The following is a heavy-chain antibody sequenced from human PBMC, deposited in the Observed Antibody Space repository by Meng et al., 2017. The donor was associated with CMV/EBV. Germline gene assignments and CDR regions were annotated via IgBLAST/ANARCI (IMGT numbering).Heavy chain of an antibody. CDR3: ARVSYDFWSAVRGYYYYGMDV. D-gene: IGHD3-3*01. J-gene: IGHJ6*02. V-gene: IGHV3-30*14. CDR2: ISYDGSNK. Sequence: GESLKISCAASGFTFSSYAMHWVRQAPGKGLEWVAVISYDGSNKYYADSVKGRFTISRDNSKNTLYLQMNSLRAEDTAVYYCARVSYDFWSAVRGYYYYGMDVWGQGTTVTVSS. CDR1: GFTFSSYA.